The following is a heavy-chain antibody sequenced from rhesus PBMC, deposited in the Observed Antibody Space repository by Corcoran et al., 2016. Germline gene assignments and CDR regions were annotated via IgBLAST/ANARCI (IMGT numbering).Heavy chain of an antibody. CDR1: GGSISGYYY. Sequence: QVQLQQWGEGLVKPSETLSLTCAVSGGSISGYYYCSVIRPPPGKGLEWVGYIYGNSASTNYNPSLKNRVTISKDTSKNQFSLKLSSVTAADTAVYYCARDVSYGPLDFWGQGALVTVSS. V-gene: IGHV4-73*01. D-gene: IGHD4-29*01. CDR3: ARDVSYGPLDF. CDR2: IYGNSAST. J-gene: IGHJ1*01.